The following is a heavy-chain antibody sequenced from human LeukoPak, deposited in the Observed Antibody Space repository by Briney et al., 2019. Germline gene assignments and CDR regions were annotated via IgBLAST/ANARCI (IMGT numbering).Heavy chain of an antibody. CDR1: GYSFTSYW. D-gene: IGHD1-1*01. Sequence: GESLKISCKGSGYSFTSYWIGWVRQMPGKGLEWMGIIHPGDSDTRYSPSFQGQVTISADKSISTAYLQWSSLKASDTAMYYCARLSVVHRWNDWSDYYGMDVRGQGTTVTVSS. J-gene: IGHJ6*02. CDR3: ARLSVVHRWNDWSDYYGMDV. V-gene: IGHV5-51*01. CDR2: IHPGDSDT.